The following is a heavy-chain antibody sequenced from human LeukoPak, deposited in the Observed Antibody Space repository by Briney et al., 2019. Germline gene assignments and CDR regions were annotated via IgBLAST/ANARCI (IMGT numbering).Heavy chain of an antibody. CDR3: ARGAIAYDRSGLSLHAFDN. CDR2: IIAYNGIA. D-gene: IGHD3-22*01. V-gene: IGHV1-18*01. CDR1: GYTFTSYG. Sequence: VASVKVSCKASGYTFTSYGISWVRQAPGQGLEWMGWIIAYNGIANYAQKFQGRVTMTTDTSTSTAYMELRSLRSDDTAVYYCARGAIAYDRSGLSLHAFDNWGQGTMVTVSS. J-gene: IGHJ3*02.